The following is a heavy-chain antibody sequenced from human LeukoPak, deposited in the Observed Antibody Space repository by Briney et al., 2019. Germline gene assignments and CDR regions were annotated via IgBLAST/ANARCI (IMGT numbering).Heavy chain of an antibody. Sequence: SGGSLRLSCAASGFTFSSYSMNWVRQAPGKGLEWVSSISSSSSYIYYAGSVKGRFTISRDNAKNSLYLQMNSLRAEDTAVYYCAREAGTTYYDAFDIWGQGTMVTVSS. D-gene: IGHD1-1*01. CDR2: ISSSSSYI. V-gene: IGHV3-21*01. CDR3: AREAGTTYYDAFDI. CDR1: GFTFSSYS. J-gene: IGHJ3*02.